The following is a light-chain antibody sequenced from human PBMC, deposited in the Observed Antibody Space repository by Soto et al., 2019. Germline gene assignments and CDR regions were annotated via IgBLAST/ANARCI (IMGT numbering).Light chain of an antibody. CDR1: QNVLNN. Sequence: IVMTQSPATLSVSPGDGATLSCWASQNVLNNLAWYQQKPGQAPRLLIYDASNRATGIPARFSGSGSGTDFTLTISRLEPEDFAVYFCYQYDSSPWTFGQGTKVDI. CDR3: YQYDSSPWT. V-gene: IGKV3D-15*02. CDR2: DAS. J-gene: IGKJ1*01.